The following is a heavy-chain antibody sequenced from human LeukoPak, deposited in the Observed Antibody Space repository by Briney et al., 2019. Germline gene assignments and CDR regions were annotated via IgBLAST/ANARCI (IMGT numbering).Heavy chain of an antibody. V-gene: IGHV4-4*07. CDR2: IYTSGST. CDR3: ARVGYSGSTTGIDP. Sequence: SETLSLTCTVSGGSISSYYWSWVRQPAGKGLEWLGRIYTSGSTNYNPSLKSRVTMAVDTSKNQFSLKLRSVTAADTAVYYCARVGYSGSTTGIDPWGQGTLVTVSS. CDR1: GGSISSYY. J-gene: IGHJ5*02. D-gene: IGHD1-26*01.